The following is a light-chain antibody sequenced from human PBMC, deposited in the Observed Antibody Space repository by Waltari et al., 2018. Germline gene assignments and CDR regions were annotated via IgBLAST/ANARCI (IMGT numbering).Light chain of an antibody. V-gene: IGLV3-21*04. Sequence: SSVLTQPPSVSLAPGKTASITCGGNNIGVKSVHWYQQRPGQAPVLVIYDDSARPSGIPARFSGSNSGNTATLTSGRGEAGDGADYYCQVWDSNTNHVIFGGGTKLTVL. CDR1: NIGVKS. CDR3: QVWDSNTNHVI. J-gene: IGLJ2*01. CDR2: DDS.